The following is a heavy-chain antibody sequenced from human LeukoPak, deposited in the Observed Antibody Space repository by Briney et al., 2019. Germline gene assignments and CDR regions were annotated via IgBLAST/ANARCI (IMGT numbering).Heavy chain of an antibody. CDR1: GGSISSYY. CDR3: ARGVITMVRGVIGYYYYCMDV. CDR2: IYTSGST. J-gene: IGHJ6*03. V-gene: IGHV4-4*07. Sequence: PSETLSLTCTVSGGSISSYYWSWIRQPAGKGLEWIGRIYTSGSTNYNPSLKSRVTMSVDTSKNQFSLKLSSVTAADTAVYYCARGVITMVRGVIGYYYYCMDVWGKGTTVTVSS. D-gene: IGHD3-10*01.